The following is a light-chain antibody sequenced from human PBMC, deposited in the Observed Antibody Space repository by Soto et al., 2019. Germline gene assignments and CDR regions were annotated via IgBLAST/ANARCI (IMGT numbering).Light chain of an antibody. CDR1: SSDVGFYNY. Sequence: QSVLTQPPSASGSPGQSITISCTGTSSDVGFYNYVSWYQQHPGKAPKLILYGVTNRPSGVSNRFSGSKSGNTASLTISGLQPEDEADYYCSSYSSSSTLVFGTGTKLTVL. J-gene: IGLJ1*01. CDR2: GVT. CDR3: SSYSSSSTLV. V-gene: IGLV2-14*01.